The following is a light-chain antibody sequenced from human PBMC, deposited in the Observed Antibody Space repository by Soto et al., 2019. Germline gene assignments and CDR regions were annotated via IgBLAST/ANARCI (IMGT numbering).Light chain of an antibody. Sequence: QSALTQPASVSGSPGQSITISCTGTSSDVGVYNYVSWYQQHPGKAPKLMIYDVSNRPSGVSNRFSGSKSGYTASLTISGLQAEDEADYHCSSYTSSSTLVIFGGGTKLIVL. CDR1: SSDVGVYNY. CDR3: SSYTSSSTLVI. J-gene: IGLJ2*01. CDR2: DVS. V-gene: IGLV2-14*01.